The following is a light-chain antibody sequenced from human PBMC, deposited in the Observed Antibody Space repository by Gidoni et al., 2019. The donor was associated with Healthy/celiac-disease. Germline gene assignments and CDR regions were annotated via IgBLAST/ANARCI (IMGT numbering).Light chain of an antibody. CDR1: QSISSY. CDR2: AAS. J-gene: IGKJ4*01. Sequence: DIQITQSPSSLSASVGDIVTITCRASQSISSYLNWYQKTPGKAPKLLIDAASSLQSGVPSSFSGSGSGTDLTITISSLQPEDFATYYCQQSYSTPLTFGGGTKVEIK. CDR3: QQSYSTPLT. V-gene: IGKV1-39*01.